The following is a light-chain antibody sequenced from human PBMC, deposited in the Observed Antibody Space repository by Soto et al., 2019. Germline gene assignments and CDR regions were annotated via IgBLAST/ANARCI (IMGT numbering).Light chain of an antibody. CDR1: QSVSSG. J-gene: IGKJ1*01. Sequence: DIQMTQSPSTLFASVGDRVTITCRASQSVSSGLAWYQQKPGKAPKLLIYKASNLESGVPSRFSGSGSATEFTLTISSLQPDDFATYYCQQHNTYSQTFGQGTKVEIK. CDR3: QQHNTYSQT. CDR2: KAS. V-gene: IGKV1-5*03.